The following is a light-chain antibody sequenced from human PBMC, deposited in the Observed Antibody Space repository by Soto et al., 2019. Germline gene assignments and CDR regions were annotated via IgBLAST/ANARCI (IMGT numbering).Light chain of an antibody. CDR2: GAS. CDR3: QQYGSSPPYT. J-gene: IGKJ2*01. V-gene: IGKV3-20*01. Sequence: EIVLTQSPGTLSLSPGERATLSCRASQSVSSSYLAWYQQKPGQAPRLLIYGASSRATGIPDRFSGSGSGKDFTLTISRLEPEDFAVYYCQQYGSSPPYTFGQWTKLEI. CDR1: QSVSSSY.